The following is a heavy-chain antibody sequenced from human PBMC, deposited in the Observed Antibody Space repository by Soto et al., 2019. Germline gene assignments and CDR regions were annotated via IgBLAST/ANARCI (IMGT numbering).Heavy chain of an antibody. Sequence: QVQLVESGGGVVQPGSSLRLSCAASGFLFRSYGMHWVRQVPGKGLEWVAVIWVDGTNKFYADSVRGRFTISRDNSKNTLDLQMHSLRAEDTALYYCVRERAPFDAFDIWGQGTMVTVSS. CDR1: GFLFRSYG. V-gene: IGHV3-33*01. CDR2: IWVDGTNK. J-gene: IGHJ3*02. CDR3: VRERAPFDAFDI.